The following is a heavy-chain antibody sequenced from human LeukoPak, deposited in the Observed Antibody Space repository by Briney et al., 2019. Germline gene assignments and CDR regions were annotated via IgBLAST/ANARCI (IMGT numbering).Heavy chain of an antibody. J-gene: IGHJ6*03. CDR2: ISSSGSTI. CDR3: ARTNTDTAMVRYYYYYMDV. CDR1: GFTFSDYY. D-gene: IGHD5-18*01. Sequence: GGSLRLSCAASGFTFSDYYMSWIRQAPGKGLEWVSYISSSGSTIYYADSVKGRFTISRDNAKNSLYLQMNSLRAEDTAVYYCARTNTDTAMVRYYYYYMDVWGKETTVTVSS. V-gene: IGHV3-11*01.